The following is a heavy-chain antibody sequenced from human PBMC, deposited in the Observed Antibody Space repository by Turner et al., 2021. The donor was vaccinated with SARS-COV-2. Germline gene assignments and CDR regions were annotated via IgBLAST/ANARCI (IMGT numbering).Heavy chain of an antibody. CDR1: GFTFSDYY. V-gene: IGHV3-11*01. D-gene: IGHD3-22*01. CDR2: ISSSGSTI. CDR3: AREVYYYDSSGYGANWFDP. J-gene: IGHJ5*02. Sequence: QVQLVESGGGLVKPGGSLRLSCAASGFTFSDYYMSWIRQAPGKGLEWVSYISSSGSTIDYADSVKGRFTISRDNAKNSLYLQMNSLRAEDTAVYYCAREVYYYDSSGYGANWFDPWGQGTLVTVSS.